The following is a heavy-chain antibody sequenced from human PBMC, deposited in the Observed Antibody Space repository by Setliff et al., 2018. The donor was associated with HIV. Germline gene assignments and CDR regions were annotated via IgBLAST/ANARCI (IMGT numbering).Heavy chain of an antibody. CDR3: ARAKNKWNPGDY. Sequence: GESLKISCMGFGYSFTNYWIAWARRMPGKGLEWMGIIYPDDSDTNYSPSFRGQVTMSADKSINTAYLQWDSLKASDSAMYYCARAKNKWNPGDYWGQGTVVTVSS. CDR2: IYPDDSDT. V-gene: IGHV5-51*01. J-gene: IGHJ4*02. D-gene: IGHD1-20*01. CDR1: GYSFTNYW.